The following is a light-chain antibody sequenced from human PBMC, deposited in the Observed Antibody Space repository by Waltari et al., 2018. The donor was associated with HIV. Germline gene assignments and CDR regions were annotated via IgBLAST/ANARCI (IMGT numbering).Light chain of an antibody. Sequence: SFELTQPPSVSVSPGQTASITCSGDKLGNKYACWYQQKPGQSPVLVIYQDNKRPLGIPERFSGSNSGNTATLTISGTQAMDEADYYCQAWDSSTVVFGGGTKLTVL. CDR2: QDN. CDR1: KLGNKY. J-gene: IGLJ3*02. CDR3: QAWDSSTVV. V-gene: IGLV3-1*01.